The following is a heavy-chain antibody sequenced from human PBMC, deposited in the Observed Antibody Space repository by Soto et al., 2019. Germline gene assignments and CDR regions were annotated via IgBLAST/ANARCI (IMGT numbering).Heavy chain of an antibody. Sequence: QVQLVQSGAEVKKPGSSVKVSCKASGGTFSSYAISWVRQAPGQGLEWMGGIIPIFGTANYAQKFQGRVTITADESTSTAYMELSSLRSEDTAVYYCARGEWELLPNRPTPFDSGGQGPLVTVSS. J-gene: IGHJ4*02. D-gene: IGHD1-26*01. V-gene: IGHV1-69*12. CDR1: GGTFSSYA. CDR2: IIPIFGTA. CDR3: ARGEWELLPNRPTPFDS.